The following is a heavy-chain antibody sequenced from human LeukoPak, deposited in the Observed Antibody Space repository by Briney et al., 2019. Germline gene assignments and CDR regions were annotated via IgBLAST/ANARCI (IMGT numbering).Heavy chain of an antibody. J-gene: IGHJ4*02. V-gene: IGHV4-31*03. CDR1: GGSISSGGYY. CDR2: IYYSGST. Sequence: PPQTLSLTCTVSGGSISSGGYYWSWIRQHPGKGLEWIGYIYYSGSTYYNPSLKSRVTISVDTSKNQFSLKLSSVTAADTAVYYCARGVPAAMHFDYWGQGTLVTVSS. D-gene: IGHD2-2*01. CDR3: ARGVPAAMHFDY.